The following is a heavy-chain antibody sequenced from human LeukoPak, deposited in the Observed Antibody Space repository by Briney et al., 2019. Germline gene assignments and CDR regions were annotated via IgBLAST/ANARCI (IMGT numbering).Heavy chain of an antibody. CDR1: GFTFTSYV. J-gene: IGHJ3*02. D-gene: IGHD5-12*01. CDR3: ARDLRWDGYNLAAGAFDI. V-gene: IGHV1-18*01. CDR2: ISAYNGNT. Sequence: ASVKVSCKASGFTFTSYVISWVRQAPGQGLEWMGWISAYNGNTNYAQKLQGRVTMTTDTSTSTAYMELRSLRSDDTAVYYCARDLRWDGYNLAAGAFDIWGQGTMVTVS.